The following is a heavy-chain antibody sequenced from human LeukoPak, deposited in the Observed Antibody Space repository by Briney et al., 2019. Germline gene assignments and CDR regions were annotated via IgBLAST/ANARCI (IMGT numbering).Heavy chain of an antibody. V-gene: IGHV4-61*02. Sequence: SETLSLTCTVSGGSISSGSYYWSWIWQPAGKGLEWIGRIYTSGSINYNPSLKSRVTISLDTSKNQFSLKLSSVTAADTAVYYCARVSSSGVWDYWGQGTLVTVSS. CDR3: ARVSSSGVWDY. CDR1: GGSISSGSYY. D-gene: IGHD3-10*01. CDR2: IYTSGSI. J-gene: IGHJ4*02.